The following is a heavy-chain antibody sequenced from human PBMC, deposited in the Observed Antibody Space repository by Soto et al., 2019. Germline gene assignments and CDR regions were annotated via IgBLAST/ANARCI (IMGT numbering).Heavy chain of an antibody. CDR2: IYWDNDI. V-gene: IGHV2-5*02. CDR1: GFSLTTRGVG. Sequence: QITLKESGPTLVRPTQTLTLTCSFSGFSLTTRGVGVSWIRQPQGKALEWLALIYWDNDIRYSPSLKDRFTITKDTSKNQVLLTMTIVHPVNTATYSCAHIKGVVRGVAYYHNGMDVWGPGTTVTVSS. J-gene: IGHJ6*02. D-gene: IGHD3-10*01. CDR3: AHIKGVVRGVAYYHNGMDV.